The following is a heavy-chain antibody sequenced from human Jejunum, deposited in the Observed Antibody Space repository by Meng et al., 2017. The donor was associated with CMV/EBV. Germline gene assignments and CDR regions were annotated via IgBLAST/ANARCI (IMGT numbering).Heavy chain of an antibody. Sequence: SGAEVKKPGASVKVSGKAYGYTFTSYDITWVRQGTGQGLEWMGWMNPNRGTTGYAQKFQGRVTMTRNISKSTAYMDLSSLRSEDTAVYYCATGVADFEYWGQGTLVTVSS. CDR3: ATGVADFEY. CDR1: GYTFTSYD. CDR2: MNPNRGTT. V-gene: IGHV1-8*01. D-gene: IGHD6-19*01. J-gene: IGHJ4*02.